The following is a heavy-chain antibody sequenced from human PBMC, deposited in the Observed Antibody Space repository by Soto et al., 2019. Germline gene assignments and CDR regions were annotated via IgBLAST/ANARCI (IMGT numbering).Heavy chain of an antibody. D-gene: IGHD1-7*01. CDR2: ICRTGST. J-gene: IGHJ4*02. CDR1: GGSFTSNNW. V-gene: IGHV4-4*02. CDR3: ASRDPGTSVDY. Sequence: ETLSLTCAVSGGSFTSNNWWTWVRQPPGQGLEWIGEICRTGSTNYNPSLKSRVTISLDKSENQFSLKVTSLTAADTAVYYCASRDPGTSVDYWGQGTLVTVSS.